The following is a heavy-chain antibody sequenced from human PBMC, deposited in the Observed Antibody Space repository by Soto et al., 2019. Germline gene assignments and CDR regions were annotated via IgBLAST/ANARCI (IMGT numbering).Heavy chain of an antibody. CDR1: GGSISSGGYY. CDR2: IYYSGST. CDR3: AREGGGMYYYDSSGYLGAFDI. J-gene: IGHJ3*02. Sequence: QVQLQESGPGLVKPSQTLSLTCTVSGGSISSGGYYWSWIRQHPGKGLEWIGYIYYSGSTYYNPSLKSRVTISVDTSKNQFSLKLSSVTAADTGVYYCAREGGGMYYYDSSGYLGAFDIWGQGTMVTVSS. V-gene: IGHV4-31*03. D-gene: IGHD3-22*01.